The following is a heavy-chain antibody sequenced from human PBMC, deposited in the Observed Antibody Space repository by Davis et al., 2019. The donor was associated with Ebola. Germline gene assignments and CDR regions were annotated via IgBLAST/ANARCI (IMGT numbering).Heavy chain of an antibody. D-gene: IGHD6-13*01. CDR3: ARGYSSSWYYYYYGMDV. V-gene: IGHV3-7*01. CDR2: IKQDGSEK. Sequence: GESLKISCAASGFTFSNYWMSWVRQAPGKGLEWVANIKQDGSEKYYVDSVKGRFTISRDNAKNTLYLQMNSLRAEDTAVYYCARGYSSSWYYYYYGMDVWGQGTTVTVSS. CDR1: GFTFSNYW. J-gene: IGHJ6*02.